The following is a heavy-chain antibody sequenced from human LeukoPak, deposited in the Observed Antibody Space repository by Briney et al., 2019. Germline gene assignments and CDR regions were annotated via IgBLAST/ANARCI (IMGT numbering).Heavy chain of an antibody. CDR2: IYYSGRT. CDR1: GASISSYY. J-gene: IGHJ5*02. Sequence: SETLSLTCTVSGASISSYYWSWIRQPPGKGLEWIVYIYYSGRTNYNPSLKSRVTISVDTSKNQFSLRLSSVTAADTAVYYCARHRYYYDSSGYYYQPWGQGTLVTVSS. V-gene: IGHV4-59*01. CDR3: ARHRYYYDSSGYYYQP. D-gene: IGHD3-22*01.